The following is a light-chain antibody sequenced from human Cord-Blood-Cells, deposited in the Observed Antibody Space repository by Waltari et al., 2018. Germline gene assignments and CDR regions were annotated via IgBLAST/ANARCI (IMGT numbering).Light chain of an antibody. Sequence: DIQMTQSPSTLSASLGERVTITCRASHNISSWLAWYQQKPGKAPKLLIYKASSLESGVPSRFSGSGSGTEFTLTISSLQPDDFATYYCQQYNSYWTFGQGTKVEIK. CDR3: QQYNSYWT. J-gene: IGKJ1*01. CDR2: KAS. V-gene: IGKV1-5*03. CDR1: HNISSW.